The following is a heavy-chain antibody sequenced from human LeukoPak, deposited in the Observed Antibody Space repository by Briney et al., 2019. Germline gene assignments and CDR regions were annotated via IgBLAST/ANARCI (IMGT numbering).Heavy chain of an antibody. V-gene: IGHV3-11*04. Sequence: SGGSLRLSCAASGFTFSDYYMSWIRQAPGKGLEWVSYISSSGSTIYYADSVKGRFTISRDNAKDSLYLQMNSLRAEDTALYYCASVDYYGSGNYYNDVDYWGQGTLVTVSS. CDR3: ASVDYYGSGNYYNDVDY. CDR2: ISSSGSTI. CDR1: GFTFSDYY. D-gene: IGHD3-10*01. J-gene: IGHJ4*02.